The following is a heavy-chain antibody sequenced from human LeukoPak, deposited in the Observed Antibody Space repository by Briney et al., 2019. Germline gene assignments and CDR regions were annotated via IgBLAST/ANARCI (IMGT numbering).Heavy chain of an antibody. V-gene: IGHV4-39*01. CDR2: IFYSGST. J-gene: IGHJ5*02. D-gene: IGHD6-13*01. Sequence: SETLSLTCTVSVGPISSSSYYWGWIRQPPGKGLEWIGSIFYSGSTYYNPSLKSRVTISVDMSKNQFSLKLSSVTAADTAVYYCARRGSSWGNNWFDPWGQGTLVTVSS. CDR1: VGPISSSSYY. CDR3: ARRGSSWGNNWFDP.